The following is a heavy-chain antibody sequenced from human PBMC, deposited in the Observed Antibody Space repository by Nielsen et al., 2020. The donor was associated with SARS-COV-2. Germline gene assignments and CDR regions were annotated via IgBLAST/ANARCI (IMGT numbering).Heavy chain of an antibody. CDR3: ARENSYGYWFDY. CDR2: ISSSGSTI. V-gene: IGHV3-11*01. D-gene: IGHD5-18*01. Sequence: GASLKISCAASGFTFSDYYMSWIRQAPGKGLEWVSYISSSGSTIYYADSVKGRFTISRDNAKNSLYLQMNSLRAEDTAVYYCARENSYGYWFDYWGQGTLVTVSS. J-gene: IGHJ4*02. CDR1: GFTFSDYY.